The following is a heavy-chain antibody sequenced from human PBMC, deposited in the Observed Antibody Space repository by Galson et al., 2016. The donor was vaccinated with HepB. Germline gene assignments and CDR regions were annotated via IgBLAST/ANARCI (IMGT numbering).Heavy chain of an antibody. J-gene: IGHJ4*02. CDR1: GGSLSSYY. CDR3: ARSPSMIRGVILDS. D-gene: IGHD3-10*01. Sequence: LSLTCTVSGGSLSSYYWSWIRQPPGKGLAWFGYIYYRGSTNYNPSLKSRVTISIDTSKNQFSLKLSSVTAADTAMYYCARSPSMIRGVILDSWGQGTLVTVSS. CDR2: IYYRGST. V-gene: IGHV4-59*01.